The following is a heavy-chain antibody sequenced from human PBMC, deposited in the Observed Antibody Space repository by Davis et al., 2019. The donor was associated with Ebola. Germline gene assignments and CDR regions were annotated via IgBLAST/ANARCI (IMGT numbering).Heavy chain of an antibody. V-gene: IGHV4-61*08. CDR3: SRGLPDY. CDR2: YYYTGNT. CDR1: GGFVSSGGYS. J-gene: IGHJ4*02. Sequence: SETLSLTCNVSGGFVSSGGYSWSWIRQPPGKGLEWIGYYYYTGNTYYNPSLKSRVTISIDTSKNQFSLKLTSVTAADTAVYYCSRGLPDYWGQGTLVTVSS.